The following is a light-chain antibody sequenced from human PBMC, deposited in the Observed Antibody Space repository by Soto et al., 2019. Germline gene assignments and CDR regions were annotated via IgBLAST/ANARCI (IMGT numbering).Light chain of an antibody. V-gene: IGKV1D-16*01. CDR1: QGIGSW. J-gene: IGKJ4*01. Sequence: DIQMTQSPSSLSASVGDRVSITCRASQGIGSWVAWYQQKPGKGPKSLIFAASSLESGVSSRFSASGSGTDFTLTIDSLHPEDSATYYFQQYHTYPLSFGGGTKVEIK. CDR2: AAS. CDR3: QQYHTYPLS.